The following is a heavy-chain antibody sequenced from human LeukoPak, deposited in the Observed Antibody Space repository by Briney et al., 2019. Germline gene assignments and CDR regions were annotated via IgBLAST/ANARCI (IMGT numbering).Heavy chain of an antibody. D-gene: IGHD5-18*01. V-gene: IGHV3-23*01. J-gene: IGHJ4*02. CDR2: IGRSGSP. CDR1: GFTFSSYA. CDR3: AIRDPAGLHYFDY. Sequence: GGSLRLSCAASGFTFSSYAMSWVRQAPGKGLEWVSVIGRSGSPYYADSVKGRFTISRDNSKNTLYLQMNSLRGEDTAVYYCAIRDPAGLHYFDYWGQGTLVTVSS.